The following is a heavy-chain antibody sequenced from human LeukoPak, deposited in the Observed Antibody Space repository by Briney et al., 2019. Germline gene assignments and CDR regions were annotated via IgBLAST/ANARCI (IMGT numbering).Heavy chain of an antibody. D-gene: IGHD2-2*01. CDR1: GGSISSGSYY. J-gene: IGHJ6*04. CDR3: ARVSVVVPAAMVDV. Sequence: SQTLSLTCTVSGGSISSGSYYWSWIRQPAGKGLEWIGRIYTSGSTNYNPSLKSRVTISVAPSENQFPLKLSSVTAADTAVYYCARVSVVVPAAMVDVWGKGTTVTVSS. V-gene: IGHV4-61*02. CDR2: IYTSGST.